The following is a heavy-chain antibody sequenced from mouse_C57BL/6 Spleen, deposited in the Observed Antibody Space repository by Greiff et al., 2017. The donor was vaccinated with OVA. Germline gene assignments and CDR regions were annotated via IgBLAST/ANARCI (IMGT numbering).Heavy chain of an antibody. CDR2: INPNNGGT. V-gene: IGHV1-26*01. Sequence: EVQLQQSGPELVKPGASVKISCKASGYTFTDYYMNWVKQSHGKSLEWIGDINPNNGGTSYNQKFKGKATLTVDKSSSTAYMELRSLTSEDSAVYYCARIPVVAPYYFDYWGQGTTLTVSS. CDR3: ARIPVVAPYYFDY. D-gene: IGHD1-1*01. CDR1: GYTFTDYY. J-gene: IGHJ2*01.